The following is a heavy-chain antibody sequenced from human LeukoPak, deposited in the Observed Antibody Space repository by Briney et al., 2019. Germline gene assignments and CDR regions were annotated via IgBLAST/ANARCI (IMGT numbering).Heavy chain of an antibody. D-gene: IGHD3-10*01. CDR1: GGSISSNSYY. CDR2: IFYSGST. CDR3: AREDYYGSGSYFDY. J-gene: IGHJ4*02. Sequence: SETLSLTCTVSGGSISSNSYYWGWIRQPPGEGLEWIGSIFYSGSTYYNPSLKSRVTISVDKSKNQFSLKLSSVTAADTAVYYCAREDYYGSGSYFDYWGQGTLVTVSS. V-gene: IGHV4-39*07.